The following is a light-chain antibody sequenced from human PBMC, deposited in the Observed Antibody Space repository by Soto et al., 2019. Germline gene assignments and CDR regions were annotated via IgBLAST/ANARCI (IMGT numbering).Light chain of an antibody. CDR3: QQYKDWRT. Sequence: IVLTQSPGTLSLSPGERATLSCRASQTIDNKLAWYQQRPGQAPRLLIYGASIRATGIPARFSGSGPGTEFTLTISGLQSEDFGVYYCQQYKDWRTFGQGTKV. CDR1: QTIDNK. V-gene: IGKV3-15*01. J-gene: IGKJ1*01. CDR2: GAS.